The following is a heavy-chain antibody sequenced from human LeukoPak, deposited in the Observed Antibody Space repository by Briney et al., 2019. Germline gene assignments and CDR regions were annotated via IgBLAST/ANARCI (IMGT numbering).Heavy chain of an antibody. CDR1: GGSFSGYY. CDR2: INHSGST. Sequence: NPSETLSLTCAVYGGSFSGYYWSWIRQPPGKGLEWIGEINHSGSTNYNPSLKSRVTISVDTSKNQFSLKLSSVTAADTAVYYCARHGARLYYYYMDVWGKGTTVTVSS. J-gene: IGHJ6*03. CDR3: ARHGARLYYYYMDV. V-gene: IGHV4-34*01. D-gene: IGHD6-6*01.